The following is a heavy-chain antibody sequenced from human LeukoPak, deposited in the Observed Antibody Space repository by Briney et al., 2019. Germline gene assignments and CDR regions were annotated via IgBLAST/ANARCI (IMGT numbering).Heavy chain of an antibody. D-gene: IGHD3-10*01. CDR2: IYTSGST. V-gene: IGHV4-61*02. CDR3: ARLRYYYGSGKDY. CDR1: GGSISSGSYY. J-gene: IGHJ4*02. Sequence: SETLSLTCTVSGGSISSGSYYWSWIRQPAGKGLEWIGRIYTSGSTNYNPSLKSRVTISVDTSKNQFSLKLSSVTAADTAVYYCARLRYYYGSGKDYWGQGTLVTVSS.